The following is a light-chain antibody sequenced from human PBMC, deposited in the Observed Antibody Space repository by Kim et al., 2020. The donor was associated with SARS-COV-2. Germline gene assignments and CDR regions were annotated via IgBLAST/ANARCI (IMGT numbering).Light chain of an antibody. V-gene: IGKV1-5*03. J-gene: IGKJ2*01. Sequence: ASVGDRVTITSRASQSISKWLAWYQQKPGKAPNLLVYKASTLEGGVPSRFSGSGSGTEFTLTISSLQPDDFATYFCQQYSSGSGTTFGQGTKLEI. CDR2: KAS. CDR3: QQYSSGSGTT. CDR1: QSISKW.